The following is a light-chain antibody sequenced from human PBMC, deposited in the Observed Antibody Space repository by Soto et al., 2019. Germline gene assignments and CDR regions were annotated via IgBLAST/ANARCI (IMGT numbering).Light chain of an antibody. J-gene: IGKJ1*01. CDR2: DAS. Sequence: EIVLTQSPGTLSLSPGERATLSCRASQSVSSHLAWYQQKPGQAPRLLIYDASNRATGIPGRFSGSGSGTDFTLTISSLEPEDFAVYHCVQRTTWPWTCGQGSKVEIK. CDR1: QSVSSH. V-gene: IGKV3-11*01. CDR3: VQRTTWPWT.